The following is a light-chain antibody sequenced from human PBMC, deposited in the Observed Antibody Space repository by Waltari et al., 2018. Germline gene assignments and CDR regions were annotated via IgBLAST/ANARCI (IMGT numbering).Light chain of an antibody. J-gene: IGLJ2*01. V-gene: IGLV2-11*01. CDR2: DVY. CDR3: CSYAGADSSVL. Sequence: QSALTQPRSVSGSPGQSVTISCTGTNSDVGGYDFVSWYQQYPGKAPKLIIYDVYTRPPGVPDRFSGSKSGNTASLSISGLLNEDEADFYCCSYAGADSSVLFGGGTTLTVL. CDR1: NSDVGGYDF.